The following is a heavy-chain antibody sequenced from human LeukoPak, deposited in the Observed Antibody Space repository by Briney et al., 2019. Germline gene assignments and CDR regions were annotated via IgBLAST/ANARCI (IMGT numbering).Heavy chain of an antibody. D-gene: IGHD3-3*01. Sequence: PGGSLKLSCAASGFTFSSYSMNWVRQAPGKGLEWVSSISSSSSYIYYADSVKGRFTISRDNAKNSLYLQMNSLRAEDTAVYYCARDSTIFGVVSPRPYYYYMDVWGKGTTVTVSS. V-gene: IGHV3-21*01. CDR1: GFTFSSYS. CDR3: ARDSTIFGVVSPRPYYYYMDV. CDR2: ISSSSSYI. J-gene: IGHJ6*03.